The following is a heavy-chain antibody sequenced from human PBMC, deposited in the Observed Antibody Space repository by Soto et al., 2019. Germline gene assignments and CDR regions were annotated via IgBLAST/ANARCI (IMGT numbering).Heavy chain of an antibody. J-gene: IGHJ6*02. CDR2: IIPRRGTP. V-gene: IGHV1-69*06. D-gene: IGHD5-12*01. CDR3: ARGLMGGYTGYDYELGGMDV. CDR1: GGSFSSYP. Sequence: QVHLVQSGAEVKNPGSSVRVSCRTSGGSFSSYPTNWVRQAPGEGLEWMGGIIPRRGTPMYGQRSQGRVTITADRSTSTAYMELSSLTSEDTAVYYCARGLMGGYTGYDYELGGMDVWGQGTTVTVSS.